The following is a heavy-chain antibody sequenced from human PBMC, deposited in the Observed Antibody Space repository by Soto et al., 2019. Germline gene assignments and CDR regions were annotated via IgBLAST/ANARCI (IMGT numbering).Heavy chain of an antibody. J-gene: IGHJ4*02. V-gene: IGHV4-59*01. D-gene: IGHD2-15*01. Sequence: PSETLSLTCTGSGVSITSYKWSWIRQSPGKGLEWIAYMYSSGSSSYNPSLKSRVTISVDTSRNQYSLQLNSATAADTAVYYCAREWSAFDYWGQGILVTVSS. CDR2: MYSSGSS. CDR1: GVSITSYK. CDR3: AREWSAFDY.